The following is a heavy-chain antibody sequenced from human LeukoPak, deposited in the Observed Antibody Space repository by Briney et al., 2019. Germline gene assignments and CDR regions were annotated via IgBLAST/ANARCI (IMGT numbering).Heavy chain of an antibody. CDR3: AKVYGGYGAVRFDP. D-gene: IGHD4-17*01. CDR2: ISYDGSNK. CDR1: GFTFSSYG. Sequence: PGRSLRLSCAASGFTFSSYGMHWVRQAPGKGLEWVAVISYDGSNKYYADSVKGRFTISRDNSKNTLYLQMNSLRAEDTAVYYCAKVYGGYGAVRFDPWGQGTLVTVSS. V-gene: IGHV3-30*18. J-gene: IGHJ5*02.